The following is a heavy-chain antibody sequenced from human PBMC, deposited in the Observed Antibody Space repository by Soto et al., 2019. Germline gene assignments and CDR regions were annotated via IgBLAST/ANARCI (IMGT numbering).Heavy chain of an antibody. CDR3: AKESSSGWDPFDY. Sequence: LRLSCAASGFTFDDYAMHWVRQAPGKGLEWVSGISWNSGSIGYADSVKGRFTISRDNAKNSLYLQMNSLRAEDTALYYCAKESSSGWDPFDYWGQGTLVTVSS. CDR2: ISWNSGSI. CDR1: GFTFDDYA. J-gene: IGHJ4*02. D-gene: IGHD6-19*01. V-gene: IGHV3-9*01.